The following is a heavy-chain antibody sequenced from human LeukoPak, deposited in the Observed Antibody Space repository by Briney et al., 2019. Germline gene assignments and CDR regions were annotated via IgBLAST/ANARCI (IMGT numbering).Heavy chain of an antibody. Sequence: PGGSLRLSCATSGFTFTSYGMHWVRQAPGKGLEWVAVIWYDGSNKYYADSVKGRFTISRDDSENTLYLQMNSLRAEDTAVYYCARDRAIDWGQGTLVTVSS. J-gene: IGHJ4*02. CDR2: IWYDGSNK. V-gene: IGHV3-33*01. D-gene: IGHD5-24*01. CDR3: ARDRAID. CDR1: GFTFTSYG.